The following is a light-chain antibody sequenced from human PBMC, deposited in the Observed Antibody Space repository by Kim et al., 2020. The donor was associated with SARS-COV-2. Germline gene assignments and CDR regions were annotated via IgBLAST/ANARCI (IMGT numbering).Light chain of an antibody. CDR1: TTSTEAES. CDR2: NNK. Sequence: GRKVTSSCAGGTTSTEAESVGWYQQLPGAAPRILSYNNKLRPAGLPDRFSGSKSGTSASVAITGLQSADEGDYYCAAWDDSLSGPVFGGGTKLTVL. CDR3: AAWDDSLSGPV. V-gene: IGLV1-44*01. J-gene: IGLJ2*01.